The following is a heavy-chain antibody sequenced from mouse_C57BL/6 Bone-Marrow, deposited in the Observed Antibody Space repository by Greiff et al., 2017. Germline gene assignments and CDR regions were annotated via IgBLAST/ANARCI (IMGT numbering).Heavy chain of an antibody. CDR2: IHPKSGST. CDR1: GYTFTSYG. CDR3: ARSGSFFDY. Sequence: QVQLKEPGAELVRPGASVKLSCKASGYTFTSYGISWVKQRTGQGLEWIGMIHPKSGSTYYNEKFKGKATLTADKSSSTAYMELRSLTYEDFAVYFCARSGSFFDYGGQGTILTVSA. D-gene: IGHD3-1*01. V-gene: IGHV1-81*01. J-gene: IGHJ2*01.